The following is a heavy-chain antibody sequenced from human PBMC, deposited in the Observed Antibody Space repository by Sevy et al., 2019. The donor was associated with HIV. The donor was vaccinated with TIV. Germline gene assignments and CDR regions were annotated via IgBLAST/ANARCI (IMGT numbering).Heavy chain of an antibody. CDR2: ISYGGIT. CDR3: AKIFAH. V-gene: IGHV4-39*02. Sequence: SETLSLTCSVSGASISTSGSYWGWIRQSPGKGLEWIGDISYGGITNYNPSLRGRVTISRDTSNHLFSLKLTSVTATDTAVYYCAKIFAHWGQGTLLTVYS. CDR1: GASISTSGSY. J-gene: IGHJ5*02.